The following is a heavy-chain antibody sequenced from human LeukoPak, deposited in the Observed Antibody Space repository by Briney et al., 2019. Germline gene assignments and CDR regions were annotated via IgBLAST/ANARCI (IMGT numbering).Heavy chain of an antibody. V-gene: IGHV3-30*04. Sequence: GGSLRLSCAASGFTFSSYAMHWVRQASGKGLECVAVISYDGSNKYYADSVKGRFTISRDNSKNTLYLQMNSLRAEDTAVYYCAKPPSSSRYPYDWGQGTLVTVSS. CDR1: GFTFSSYA. D-gene: IGHD6-13*01. CDR3: AKPPSSSRYPYD. CDR2: ISYDGSNK. J-gene: IGHJ4*02.